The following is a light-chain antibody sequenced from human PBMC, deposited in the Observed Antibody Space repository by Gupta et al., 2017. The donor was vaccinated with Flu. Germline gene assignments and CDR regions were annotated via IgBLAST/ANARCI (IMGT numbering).Light chain of an antibody. J-gene: IGLJ1*01. V-gene: IGLV1-40*01. CDR2: GNS. Sequence: SVLTPPPSVSAAPGQSVTISCTGSSSNIGAGYDVHWYQQLPGTAPKLLIYGNSNRPAGVPDRFSGSKSGTSASLAITGLQAEDEADYYCQSYDSSLSAPYVFGTGTKVTVL. CDR3: QSYDSSLSAPYV. CDR1: SSNIGAGYD.